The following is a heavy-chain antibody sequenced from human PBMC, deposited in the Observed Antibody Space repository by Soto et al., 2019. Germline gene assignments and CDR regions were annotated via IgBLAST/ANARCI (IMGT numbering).Heavy chain of an antibody. Sequence: SETLSLPCNVSAGSLINSSLYWGWIRQPPGKGLEWIGNIYYSGSTYYNPSLKSRGTMFVDTSKNQFSLRLTSVTAADTAVYYCATSFLAVVGPDYFDDWGHGTLVT. CDR1: AGSLINSSLY. J-gene: IGHJ4*01. D-gene: IGHD6-19*01. CDR2: IYYSGST. V-gene: IGHV4-39*01. CDR3: ATSFLAVVGPDYFDD.